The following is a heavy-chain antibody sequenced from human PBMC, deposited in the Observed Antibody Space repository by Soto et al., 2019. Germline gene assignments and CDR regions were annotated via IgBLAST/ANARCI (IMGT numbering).Heavy chain of an antibody. CDR1: GGIFSSYA. D-gene: IGHD6-13*01. CDR2: IIPIFGTA. CDR3: ARGAPAAAGHSWFVS. Sequence: SVKVSCKASGGIFSSYAISWVRQAPGQGLEWMGGIIPIFGTANYAQKVQGRVTITADESTSTAYMELSSLRPEDTAVYYCARGAPAAAGHSWFVSWDPGPLVAVST. J-gene: IGHJ5*01. V-gene: IGHV1-69*13.